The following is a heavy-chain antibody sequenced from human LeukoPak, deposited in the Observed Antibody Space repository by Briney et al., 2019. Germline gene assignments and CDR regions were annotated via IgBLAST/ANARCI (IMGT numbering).Heavy chain of an antibody. Sequence: GGSLRLSCAASGFTFSTYAVSWVRQAPGKGLEWVSSISGSGGSTYSADSVKGRFTISRDNSKNTLYLQMNSLRAEDTALYYCAKDRSCTNDICHGDFDYWGQGTLVTVSS. CDR2: ISGSGGST. V-gene: IGHV3-23*01. J-gene: IGHJ4*02. CDR3: AKDRSCTNDICHGDFDY. D-gene: IGHD2-8*01. CDR1: GFTFSTYA.